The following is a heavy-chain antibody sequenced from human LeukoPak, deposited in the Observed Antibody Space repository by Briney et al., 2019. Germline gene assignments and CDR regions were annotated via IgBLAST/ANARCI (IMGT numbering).Heavy chain of an antibody. CDR2: IIPIFGTA. Sequence: GASVKVSCKASGGTFSSYAISWVRQAPGQGLEWMGGIIPIFGTANYAQKFQGRVTITADESTSTAYMELSSLRSEDTAVYYCARVSRYLQTGYNWFDPWGQGTLVTVFS. J-gene: IGHJ5*02. CDR1: GGTFSSYA. D-gene: IGHD3-10*01. V-gene: IGHV1-69*13. CDR3: ARVSRYLQTGYNWFDP.